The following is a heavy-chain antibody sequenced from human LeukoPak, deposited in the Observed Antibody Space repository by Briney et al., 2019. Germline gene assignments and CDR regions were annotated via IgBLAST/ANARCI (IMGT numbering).Heavy chain of an antibody. V-gene: IGHV3-11*06. CDR2: SSSSSSYT. J-gene: IGHJ6*04. CDR1: GFTFSDYY. D-gene: IGHD3-10*01. CDR3: ARDLKGSGSYGYIKSYYGIDV. Sequence: GGSLRLSCAASGFTFSDYYMSWIRQAPGKGLEWVSYSSSSSSYTNYGDSVKGRFTIPRDHAKNSLYLQMNSLRAEDTAVYYCARDLKGSGSYGYIKSYYGIDVWGKGTTVTVSS.